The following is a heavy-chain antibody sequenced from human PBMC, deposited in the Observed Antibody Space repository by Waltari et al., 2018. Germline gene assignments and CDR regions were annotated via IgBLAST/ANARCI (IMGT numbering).Heavy chain of an antibody. CDR2: IIPIFGTA. Sequence: QVQLVQSGAEVKKPGSSVKVSCKASGGTFSRYAISWVRQAPGQGLEWMGGIIPIFGTANYAQKFQGRVTITTDESTSTAYMELSSLRSEDTAVYYCARGAYYYGSGSYAPFDYWGQGTLVTVSS. D-gene: IGHD3-10*01. V-gene: IGHV1-69*05. CDR3: ARGAYYYGSGSYAPFDY. J-gene: IGHJ4*02. CDR1: GGTFSRYA.